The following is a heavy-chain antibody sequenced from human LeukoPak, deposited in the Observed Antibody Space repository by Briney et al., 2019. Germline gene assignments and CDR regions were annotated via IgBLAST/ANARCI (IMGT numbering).Heavy chain of an antibody. D-gene: IGHD4-23*01. J-gene: IGHJ4*02. CDR1: GGSFSGYY. Sequence: ETLSLTCAVYGGSFSGYYWSWVRQAPGKGLEWVSVIYSGGSTYYADSAKGRFTISRDNSKNTLYLQMNSLRAEDTAVYYCAREARYGGINHYFDYWGQGTLVTVSS. CDR3: AREARYGGINHYFDY. CDR2: IYSGGST. V-gene: IGHV3-66*01.